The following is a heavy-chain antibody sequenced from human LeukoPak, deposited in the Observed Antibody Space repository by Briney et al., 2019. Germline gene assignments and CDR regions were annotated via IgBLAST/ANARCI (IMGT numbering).Heavy chain of an antibody. Sequence: ASVKVSCKASGFTFTSSAMQWVRQARGQRLEWIGWIVVGSGNTNYAQKFQEIVTITRDMCTSTAYMELSSLRSEDTAVYYCAAVTYYDFWSGYHDAFDIWGQGTMVTVSS. CDR2: IVVGSGNT. D-gene: IGHD3-3*01. V-gene: IGHV1-58*02. J-gene: IGHJ3*02. CDR1: GFTFTSSA. CDR3: AAVTYYDFWSGYHDAFDI.